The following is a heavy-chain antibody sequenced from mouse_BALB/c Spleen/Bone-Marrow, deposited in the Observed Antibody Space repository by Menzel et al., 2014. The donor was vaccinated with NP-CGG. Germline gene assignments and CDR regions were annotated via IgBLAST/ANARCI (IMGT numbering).Heavy chain of an antibody. CDR3: ARQILRGFAY. CDR1: GFAFSSYD. Sequence: EVKLMESGGGLVKPGGSLKLSCAASGFAFSSYDMSWVRQTPEKRLEWVAYISSGGGSTYYSDTVKGRFTISRDNAKNTLYLQMSSLKSEDTAMYHCARQILRGFAYWGQGTLVTVSA. J-gene: IGHJ3*01. D-gene: IGHD1-1*01. V-gene: IGHV5-12-1*01. CDR2: ISSGGGST.